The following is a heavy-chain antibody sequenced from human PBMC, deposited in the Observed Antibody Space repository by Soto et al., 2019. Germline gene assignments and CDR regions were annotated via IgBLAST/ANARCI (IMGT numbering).Heavy chain of an antibody. CDR1: GFTFSSYA. CDR2: ISGSGGST. CDR3: AKDRQLWFPYYGMDV. D-gene: IGHD5-18*01. Sequence: GGSLRLACAASGFTFSSYAMSWVRQAPGKGLEWVSAISGSGGSTYYADSVKGRFTISRDNSKNTLYLQMNSLRAEDTAVYYCAKDRQLWFPYYGMDVWGQGTTVTVSS. V-gene: IGHV3-23*01. J-gene: IGHJ6*02.